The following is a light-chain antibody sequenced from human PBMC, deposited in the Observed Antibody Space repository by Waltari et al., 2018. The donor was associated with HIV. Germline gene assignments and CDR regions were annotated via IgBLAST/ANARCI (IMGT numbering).Light chain of an antibody. Sequence: DIQMTQSPSSLSASVGDRVTITCRASQSIGNNLNWYQQRAGRAPKLLIYGASSLQNLVPSRFSGSRSGTDFTLTISSLQPEDFATYYCLQHNTYPWTFGQGTKVEMK. V-gene: IGKV1-17*01. CDR1: QSIGNN. CDR2: GAS. CDR3: LQHNTYPWT. J-gene: IGKJ1*01.